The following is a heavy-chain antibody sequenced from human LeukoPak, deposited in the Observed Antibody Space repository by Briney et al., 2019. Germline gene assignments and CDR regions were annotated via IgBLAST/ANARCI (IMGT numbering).Heavy chain of an antibody. Sequence: GGSLRLSCAASGFTFSSYWMSWVRQAPGKGLEWVANIKQDGSEKYYVDSVKGRFTISRDNAKNSLYLQMNSLRVEDTALYYCARGVGNGYSGYGFRWYDLWGQGTLVTVSS. CDR3: ARGVGNGYSGYGFRWYDL. V-gene: IGHV3-7*01. D-gene: IGHD5-12*01. J-gene: IGHJ5*02. CDR1: GFTFSSYW. CDR2: IKQDGSEK.